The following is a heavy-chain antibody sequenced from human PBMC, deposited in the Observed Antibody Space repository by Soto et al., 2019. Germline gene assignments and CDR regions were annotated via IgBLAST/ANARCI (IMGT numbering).Heavy chain of an antibody. D-gene: IGHD3-3*01. V-gene: IGHV1-8*01. CDR2: MNPNSGNT. Sequence: GASVKVSCKASGYTFTSYDINWVRQATGQGLEWMGWMNPNSGNTGYAQKFQGRVTMTRNTSISTAYMELSSLRSEDTAVYYCARGSGSINFWSGSHTYYYYGMDVWGQGTTVTVSS. J-gene: IGHJ6*02. CDR3: ARGSGSINFWSGSHTYYYYGMDV. CDR1: GYTFTSYD.